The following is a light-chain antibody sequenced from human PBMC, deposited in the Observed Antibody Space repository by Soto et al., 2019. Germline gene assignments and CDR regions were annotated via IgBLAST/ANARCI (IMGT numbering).Light chain of an antibody. V-gene: IGKV3-11*01. Sequence: EIVLTQSPATLSLSPGERATLSCRASQSVSSYLAWYQQKPGKAPRLLIYDASNRATGIPTIFSGSGFGTDLTIPISSLEPEDFAVYYCQPRSTWLYTFGQG. CDR2: DAS. CDR1: QSVSSY. CDR3: QPRSTWLYT. J-gene: IGKJ2*01.